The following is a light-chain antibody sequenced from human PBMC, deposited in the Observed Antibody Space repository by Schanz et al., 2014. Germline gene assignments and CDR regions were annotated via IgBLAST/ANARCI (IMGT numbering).Light chain of an antibody. Sequence: EVVLTQSPDTLSLSPGERATLSCRASQTVGSNHLAWYQLKPGQAPRLLIYGASIRATGIPDRFSGSGSGTDFTLTINRLEAEDFAVYYCQQYVESPGTFGQGTRLEI. CDR1: QTVGSNH. V-gene: IGKV3-20*01. CDR3: QQYVESPGT. J-gene: IGKJ1*01. CDR2: GAS.